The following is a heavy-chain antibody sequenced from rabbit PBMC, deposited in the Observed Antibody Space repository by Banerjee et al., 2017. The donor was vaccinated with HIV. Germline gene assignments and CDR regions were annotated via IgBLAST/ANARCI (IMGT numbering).Heavy chain of an antibody. CDR3: ARDRDWTLDL. CDR2: IGAGSSGTT. CDR1: GFTLSSYW. J-gene: IGHJ4*01. Sequence: QEQLKESGGGLVQPEGSLTLTCKASGFTLSSYWMWWVRQAPGKGLEWIACIGAGSSGTTYYASWAKGRFTISKTSSTTVTLQMTSLTAADTATYFCARDRDWTLDLWGPGTLVTVS. D-gene: IGHD4-2*01. V-gene: IGHV1S45*01.